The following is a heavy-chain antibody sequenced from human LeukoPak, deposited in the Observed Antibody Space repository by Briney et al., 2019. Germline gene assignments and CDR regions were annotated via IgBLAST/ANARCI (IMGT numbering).Heavy chain of an antibody. D-gene: IGHD3-10*01. CDR2: INHSGST. CDR1: GGSFSGYY. Sequence: SETLSLTCAVYGGSFSGYYWSWIRQPPGKGLEWIGEINHSGSTNYNPSLKSRVTISVDTSKNQFSLKLSSVTAADTAVYYCARSSLTMVRGVVYYFDYWGQGTLVTVSS. V-gene: IGHV4-34*01. J-gene: IGHJ4*02. CDR3: ARSSLTMVRGVVYYFDY.